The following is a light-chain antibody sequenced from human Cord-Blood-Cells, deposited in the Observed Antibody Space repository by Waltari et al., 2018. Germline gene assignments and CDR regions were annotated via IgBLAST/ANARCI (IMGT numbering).Light chain of an antibody. CDR2: DAS. CDR1: QSVSSY. V-gene: IGKV3-11*01. J-gene: IGKJ4*01. Sequence: EIVFTQSPATLSLSPGERATLSCRASQSVSSYLAWYQQKPGQAPRLLLYDASNSATGIPARFSGSGAGTDFTLTISSLEPEDSAVYYCQQRSNWPLTFGGGTKVESK. CDR3: QQRSNWPLT.